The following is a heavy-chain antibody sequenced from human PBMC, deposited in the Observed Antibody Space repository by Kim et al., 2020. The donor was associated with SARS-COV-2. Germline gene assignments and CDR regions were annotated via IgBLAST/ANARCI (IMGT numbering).Heavy chain of an antibody. CDR1: GFTFSSYP. V-gene: IGHV3-30*04. D-gene: IGHD3-10*01. Sequence: GGSLRLSCAASGFTFSSYPLRWVRQAPGKGLEWVSFISWNGRVTNYADSVKGRFTISRDSAKNMLYLQMNSLRADDTAVYYCAADLIRGLPDYFDDWG. J-gene: IGHJ4*01. CDR3: AADLIRGLPDYFDD. CDR2: ISWNGRVT.